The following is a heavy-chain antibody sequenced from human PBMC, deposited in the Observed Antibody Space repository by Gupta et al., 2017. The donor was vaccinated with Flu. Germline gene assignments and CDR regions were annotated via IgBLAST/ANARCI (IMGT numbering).Heavy chain of an antibody. CDR3: VSQPRNEFDTIGYYSDN. Sequence: PPGKGLEWVASIFYSGSTYYNPALKSRLTISLDTSNNQFSLTLSSVTAADTAVYYCVSQPRNEFDTIGYYSDNWGQGALVTVSS. D-gene: IGHD3-22*01. J-gene: IGHJ4*02. CDR2: IFYSGST. V-gene: IGHV4-39*01.